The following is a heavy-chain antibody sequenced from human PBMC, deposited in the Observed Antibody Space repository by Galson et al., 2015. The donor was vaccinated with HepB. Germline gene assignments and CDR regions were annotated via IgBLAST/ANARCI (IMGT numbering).Heavy chain of an antibody. CDR1: GYTFTSYD. V-gene: IGHV1-8*01. D-gene: IGHD4-17*01. Sequence: SVKVSCKASGYTFTSYDINWVRQATGQGLEWMGWMNPNSGNTGYAQKFQGRVTMTRNTSISTAYMELSSLRSEDTAVYYCARGPHDYGDFNNWFDPWGQGTLVTVSS. CDR3: ARGPHDYGDFNNWFDP. CDR2: MNPNSGNT. J-gene: IGHJ5*02.